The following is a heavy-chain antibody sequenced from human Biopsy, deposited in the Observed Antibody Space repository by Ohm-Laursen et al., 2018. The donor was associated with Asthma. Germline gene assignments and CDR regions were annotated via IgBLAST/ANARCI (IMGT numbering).Heavy chain of an antibody. V-gene: IGHV3-30*03. Sequence: SLRLSCAASGFTFSNYGMHWVRQVAGKGLDWVAVVTYDGISQYYAESVKGRFTISRDNSRNTLNLQMNSVRPDDTAVYFCARERAGVLGSYNGMDVWGPGTTVSATS. D-gene: IGHD2-8*01. CDR1: GFTFSNYG. CDR3: ARERAGVLGSYNGMDV. CDR2: VTYDGISQ. J-gene: IGHJ6*02.